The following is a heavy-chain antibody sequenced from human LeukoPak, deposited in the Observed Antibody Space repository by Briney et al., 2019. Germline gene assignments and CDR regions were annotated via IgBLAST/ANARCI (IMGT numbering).Heavy chain of an antibody. D-gene: IGHD2-21*02. V-gene: IGHV4-59*08. CDR3: ARLPGCSGADCFRAFDI. Sequence: PSETLSLTCTVSDDSITSYYWIWIRRPPGKGLECIGYIHHSGSANYNPSLRSRITMSVDTSKNHFSLSLTSVTAADTAVYYCARLPGCSGADCFRAFDIWGHGTMVTVSS. CDR2: IHHSGSA. J-gene: IGHJ3*02. CDR1: DDSITSYY.